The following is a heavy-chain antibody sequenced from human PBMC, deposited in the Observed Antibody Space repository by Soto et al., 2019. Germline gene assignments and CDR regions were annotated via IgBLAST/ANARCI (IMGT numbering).Heavy chain of an antibody. CDR3: AREFIAARPGWFDP. J-gene: IGHJ5*02. D-gene: IGHD6-6*01. V-gene: IGHV1-69*01. CDR2: IIPIFGTA. Sequence: QVQLVQSGAEVKKPGSSVKVSCKASGGTFSSYAISWVRQAPGQGLEWMGGIIPIFGTANYAQKFQGRVTITADESTSTDYMELSSLRSEDTAVYYCAREFIAARPGWFDPWGQGTLVTVSS. CDR1: GGTFSSYA.